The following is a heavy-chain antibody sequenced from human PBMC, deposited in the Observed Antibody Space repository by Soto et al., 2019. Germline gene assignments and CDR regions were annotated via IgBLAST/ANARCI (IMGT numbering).Heavy chain of an antibody. CDR3: ARDRSADRFVQYFQH. D-gene: IGHD6-19*01. V-gene: IGHV3-21*01. Sequence: EVQLVESGGGLVQRGGSLRLSCAASGFIFTSYSMVWVRQAPGKGLEWVSSISSRSDSIYYADSVKGRFTISRDNAQTSLYLQMNSLTSEDTAVYYCARDRSADRFVQYFQHWGPGTRVTVSS. J-gene: IGHJ1*01. CDR2: ISSRSDSI. CDR1: GFIFTSYS.